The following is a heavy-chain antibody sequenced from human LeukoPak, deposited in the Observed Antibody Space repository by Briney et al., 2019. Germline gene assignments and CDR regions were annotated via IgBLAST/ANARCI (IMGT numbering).Heavy chain of an antibody. D-gene: IGHD3-22*01. Sequence: GASVKVSCKASGYTFSDYYMHWVRQAPGQGLEWMGWINPNSGGINYAQKFQGRVAMTRDTSISTAYMELSSLRSDDTAVYYCARVNYDSSGHVVLYFDYWGQGTLVTVSS. CDR2: INPNSGGI. V-gene: IGHV1-2*02. CDR1: GYTFSDYY. J-gene: IGHJ4*02. CDR3: ARVNYDSSGHVVLYFDY.